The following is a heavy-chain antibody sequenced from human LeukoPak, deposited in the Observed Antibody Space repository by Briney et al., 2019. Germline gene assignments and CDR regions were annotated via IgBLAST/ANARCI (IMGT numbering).Heavy chain of an antibody. V-gene: IGHV4-59*01. D-gene: IGHD3-10*01. Sequence: SPETLSLTCTVSGGSISSYYWSWIRQPPGKGLEWIGYIYYSGSTNYNPSLKSRVTISVDTSKNQFSVKLSSVTAADTAVYYCARDNYGSDYWGQGTLVTVSS. CDR1: GGSISSYY. CDR2: IYYSGST. CDR3: ARDNYGSDY. J-gene: IGHJ4*02.